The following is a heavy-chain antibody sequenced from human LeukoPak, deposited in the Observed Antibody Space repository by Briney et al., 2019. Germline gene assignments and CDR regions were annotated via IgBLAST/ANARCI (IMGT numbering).Heavy chain of an antibody. D-gene: IGHD4-17*01. V-gene: IGHV4-59*01. CDR3: ARMRWGTVTTEAYYYYYGMDV. CDR2: IYYSGST. J-gene: IGHJ6*02. Sequence: ASETLSLTCTVSGGSISGYYWSWIRQPPGKGLEWIGYIYYSGSTNYNPSLKSRVTISVDTSKNQFSLKLSSVTAADTAVYYCARMRWGTVTTEAYYYYYGMDVWGQGTTVTVSS. CDR1: GGSISGYY.